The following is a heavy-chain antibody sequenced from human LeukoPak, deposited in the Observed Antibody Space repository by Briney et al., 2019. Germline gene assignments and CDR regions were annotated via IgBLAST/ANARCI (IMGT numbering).Heavy chain of an antibody. D-gene: IGHD3-3*01. CDR2: ISSSGSTI. V-gene: IGHV3-48*03. CDR1: GFTFSSYE. Sequence: GGSLRLSCAASGFTFSSYEMNWVRQAPGKGLEWVSYISSSGSTIYYADSVKGRFTISRDNAKNSLYLQMNSLRAEDTAVYYCARDEGRWYYDFWSGYPNPDYYYYYMDVWGKGTAVTVSS. CDR3: ARDEGRWYYDFWSGYPNPDYYYYYMDV. J-gene: IGHJ6*03.